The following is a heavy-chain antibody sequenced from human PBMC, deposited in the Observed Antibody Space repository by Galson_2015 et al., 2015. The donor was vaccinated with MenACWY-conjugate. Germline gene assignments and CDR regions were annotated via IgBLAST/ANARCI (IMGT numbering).Heavy chain of an antibody. CDR3: AKLRGNTLIMD. D-gene: IGHD2-8*01. J-gene: IGHJ4*02. CDR1: GVSITAHY. Sequence: SETLSLTCSVSGVSITAHYWSWIRQPPGKGLEWIGYNHYSGGTSYNPSLKSRVTISIDTSKNQFSLKLSSVTAADTAVYFCAKLRGNTLIMDWGQGTLVTVSS. V-gene: IGHV4-59*08. CDR2: NHYSGGT.